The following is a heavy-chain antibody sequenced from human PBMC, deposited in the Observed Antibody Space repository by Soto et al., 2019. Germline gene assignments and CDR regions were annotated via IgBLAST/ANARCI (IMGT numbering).Heavy chain of an antibody. CDR3: AKILAVAGHDTFHYYYYGMDV. CDR2: ISYDGSNK. CDR1: GFTFSSYV. Sequence: QVQLVESGGGVVQPGRSLRLSCAASGFTFSSYVMHWVRQAPGKGLEWVALISYDGSNKYYADSVKGRVAISRDNSKNTIYLQMNSLRPEDTAVYYCAKILAVAGHDTFHYYYYGMDVWGQGTTVTVSS. J-gene: IGHJ6*02. D-gene: IGHD6-19*01. V-gene: IGHV3-30*18.